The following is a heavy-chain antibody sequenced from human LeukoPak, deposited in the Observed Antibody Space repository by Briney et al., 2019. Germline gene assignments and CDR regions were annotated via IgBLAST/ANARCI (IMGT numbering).Heavy chain of an antibody. V-gene: IGHV4-34*01. D-gene: IGHD3-22*01. J-gene: IGHJ4*02. CDR3: ARGIYYYDSSGSIDY. CDR2: INHSGST. CDR1: GGSFSGYY. Sequence: SETLSLTCAVYGGSFSGYYWSWIRQPPGKGLEWIGEINHSGSTNYNPSLKSRVTISVDTSKNQFSLKLSSVTAADTAVYYCARGIYYYDSSGSIDYWGQGTLVTVSS.